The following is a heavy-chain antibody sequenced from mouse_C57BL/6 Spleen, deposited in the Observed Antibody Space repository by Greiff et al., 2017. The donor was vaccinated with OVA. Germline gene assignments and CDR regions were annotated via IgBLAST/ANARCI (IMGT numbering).Heavy chain of an antibody. V-gene: IGHV5-17*01. J-gene: IGHJ2*01. CDR3: ARHYYYGSSYPYYFDY. CDR1: GFTFSDYG. Sequence: VQLQQSGGGLVKPGGSLKLSCAASGFTFSDYGMHWVRQAPEKGLEWVAYISSGSSTIYYADPVKGRFTISRDNAKNTLFLQMTSLRSEDTAMYYCARHYYYGSSYPYYFDYWGQGTTLTVSS. CDR2: ISSGSSTI. D-gene: IGHD1-1*01.